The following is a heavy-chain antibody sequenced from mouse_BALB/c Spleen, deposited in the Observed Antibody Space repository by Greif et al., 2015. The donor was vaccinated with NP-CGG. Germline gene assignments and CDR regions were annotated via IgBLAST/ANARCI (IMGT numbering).Heavy chain of an antibody. CDR2: IDPANGNT. Sequence: EVKLMESGAELVKPGASVKLSCTASGFNIKDTYMNWVKQRPEQGLEWIGRIDPANGNTKYDPKFQGKATITADTSSNPASLQLSSPTAEDTAVYYCARSGGGGPLFAYWGQGTRVTVSA. CDR1: GFNIKDTY. V-gene: IGHV14-3*02. J-gene: IGHJ3*01. D-gene: IGHD1-1*02. CDR3: ARSGGGGPLFAY.